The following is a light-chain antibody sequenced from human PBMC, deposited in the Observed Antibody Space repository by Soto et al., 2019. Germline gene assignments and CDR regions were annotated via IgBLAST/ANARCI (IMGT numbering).Light chain of an antibody. J-gene: IGKJ1*01. CDR3: QQHQTYST. Sequence: DIQMTQSPSTLSASVGDRVTITCRASQSISSWLAWYQQKPGKAPKLLIYDASSLESGVPSRFSGSGSGTEFTLTISSLQPDDFATYYCQQHQTYSTFGQGTKV. V-gene: IGKV1-5*01. CDR2: DAS. CDR1: QSISSW.